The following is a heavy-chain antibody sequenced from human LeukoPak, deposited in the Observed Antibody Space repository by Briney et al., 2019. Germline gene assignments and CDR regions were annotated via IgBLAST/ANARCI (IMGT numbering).Heavy chain of an antibody. J-gene: IGHJ4*02. V-gene: IGHV3-30*18. CDR1: GFTFSSYG. CDR2: ISYDGSNK. Sequence: GGSLRLSCAASGFTFSSYGMHWVRQAPGKGLEWVAVISYDGSNKYYADSVKGRFTIPRDNSKNTLYLQMNSLRAEDTAVYYCAKDGKVPDNFDYWGQGTLVTVSS. CDR3: AKDGKVPDNFDY. D-gene: IGHD2-2*01.